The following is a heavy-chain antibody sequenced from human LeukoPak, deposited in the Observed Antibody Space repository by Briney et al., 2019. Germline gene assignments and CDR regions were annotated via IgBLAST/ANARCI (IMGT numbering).Heavy chain of an antibody. V-gene: IGHV4-39*01. CDR3: ARHEANTMYYHSGMDV. CDR2: IYDSGTT. D-gene: IGHD4/OR15-4a*01. J-gene: IGHJ6*02. CDR1: GGSISSSTYY. Sequence: SETVSLTCTVSGGSISSSTYYWAWIRQPPGKGLEWIGTIYDSGTTYYNPSLKSRVTISLDTSKNQFSLKMTSVTAADTAVYYCARHEANTMYYHSGMDVCGQGTPGTVSS.